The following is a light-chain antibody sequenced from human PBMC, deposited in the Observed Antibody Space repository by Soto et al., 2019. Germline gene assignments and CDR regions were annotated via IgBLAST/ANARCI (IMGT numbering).Light chain of an antibody. CDR3: QQYNNWPPART. J-gene: IGKJ2*01. CDR2: GAS. V-gene: IGKV3-15*01. CDR1: QSVSSN. Sequence: EIVMTQSPATLSVSPGERATLSCRASQSVSSNLAWYQQKPGQAPRLLIYGASTRATGIPARFSGSGSGTEFTLNISSLQSEDFAVYYCQQYNNWPPARTFGQGTKLEIK.